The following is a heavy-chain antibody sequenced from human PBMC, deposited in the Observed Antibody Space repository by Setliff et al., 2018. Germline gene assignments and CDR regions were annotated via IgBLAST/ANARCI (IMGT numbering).Heavy chain of an antibody. V-gene: IGHV1-2*06. CDR3: ARTYYYASSGYRGYYYYLDV. Sequence: GASVKVSCKASGYTFTGYYMHWVRQAPGQGLEWVGRINPDSGGTNYAQKFQGRVTMTRDTSSSTAYMELSRLRSDDTAVYYCARTYYYASSGYRGYYYYLDVWGKGTTVTVSS. CDR1: GYTFTGYY. D-gene: IGHD3-22*01. CDR2: INPDSGGT. J-gene: IGHJ6*03.